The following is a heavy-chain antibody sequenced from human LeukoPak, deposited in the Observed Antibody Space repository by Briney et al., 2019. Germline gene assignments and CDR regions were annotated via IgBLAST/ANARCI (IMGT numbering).Heavy chain of an antibody. J-gene: IGHJ6*03. V-gene: IGHV3-48*03. D-gene: IGHD1-26*01. CDR1: GFTFSSYE. CDR3: ARGAGSGADYYYYYYMDV. CDR2: ISCSGSTI. Sequence: GGSLRLSCAASGFTFSSYEINWGRHAPGKGLGWVSYISCSGSTISYADSVKGRFTISRDNAKNSLYLQMNSLRAVDTAVYYCARGAGSGADYYYYYYMDVWGKGTTVTVSS.